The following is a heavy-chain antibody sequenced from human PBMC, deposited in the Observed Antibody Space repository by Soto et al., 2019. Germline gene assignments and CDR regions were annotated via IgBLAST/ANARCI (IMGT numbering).Heavy chain of an antibody. CDR1: GFTFSNYV. D-gene: IGHD6-6*01. CDR2: ISGSSDST. J-gene: IGHJ4*02. CDR3: AKGSASARPYYFDY. V-gene: IGHV3-23*01. Sequence: PGGSLRLSCAASGFTFSNYVMIWVRQAPGKGLEWVSAISGSSDSTYYADSVKGRFTISRDNSKNTLYLQMDSLRAEDTAIFYCAKGSASARPYYFDYWGQGTLVTVSS.